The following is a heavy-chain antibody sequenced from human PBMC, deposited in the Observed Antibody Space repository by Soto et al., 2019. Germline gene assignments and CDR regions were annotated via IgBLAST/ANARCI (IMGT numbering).Heavy chain of an antibody. J-gene: IGHJ4*02. V-gene: IGHV3-33*01. D-gene: IGHD5-18*01. Sequence: GGSLRLSCEASGFTFSIYGLHWVRQVPGKGLEWVAVVWYDGTYKYYGDSVKGRFTISRDNYKNTLFLQMNSLRVEDTAVYYCARGRDTSHPDDFDIWGQGALVTVSS. CDR3: ARGRDTSHPDDFDI. CDR2: VWYDGTYK. CDR1: GFTFSIYG.